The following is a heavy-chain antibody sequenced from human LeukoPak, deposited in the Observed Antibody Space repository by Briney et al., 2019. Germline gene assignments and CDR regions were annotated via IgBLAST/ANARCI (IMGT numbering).Heavy chain of an antibody. Sequence: SSETLSLTCTVSGGSISSYYWSWIRQPPGKGLEWIGYIYYSGSTNYNPSLKSRVTISVDTSKNQSSLKLSSVTAADTAVYYCARAVGAAFDIWGQGTMVTVSS. CDR2: IYYSGST. J-gene: IGHJ3*02. V-gene: IGHV4-59*01. CDR1: GGSISSYY. CDR3: ARAVGAAFDI. D-gene: IGHD1-26*01.